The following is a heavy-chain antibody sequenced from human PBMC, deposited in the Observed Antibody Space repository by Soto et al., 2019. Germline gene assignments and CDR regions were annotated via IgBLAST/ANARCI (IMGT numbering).Heavy chain of an antibody. V-gene: IGHV3-74*01. CDR2: IKSDGSSM. Sequence: GGSLRLSCAASGFTFSSYWMHWVRQAPGKGLVWVSHIKSDGSSMSYADSVKGRFTISRDNSKNTLYLQMNSLRAEDTAVYYCAKAGGSHYYYYYYGMDVWGQGTRVTVSS. CDR3: AKAGGSHYYYYYYGMDV. D-gene: IGHD1-26*01. CDR1: GFTFSSYW. J-gene: IGHJ6*02.